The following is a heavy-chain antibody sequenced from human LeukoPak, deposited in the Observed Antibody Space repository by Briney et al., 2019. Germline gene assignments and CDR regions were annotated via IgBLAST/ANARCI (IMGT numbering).Heavy chain of an antibody. D-gene: IGHD3-10*01. CDR2: IYYSGST. Sequence: PSETLSLTCTVSGGSISSYYWSWIRQPPGKGLEWIGHIYYSGSTNYNPSLKSRVTISVDTSKNQFSLKLSSVTAADTAVYYCARRYGSGSYYDYWGQGTLVTVSS. V-gene: IGHV4-59*08. J-gene: IGHJ4*02. CDR3: ARRYGSGSYYDY. CDR1: GGSISSYY.